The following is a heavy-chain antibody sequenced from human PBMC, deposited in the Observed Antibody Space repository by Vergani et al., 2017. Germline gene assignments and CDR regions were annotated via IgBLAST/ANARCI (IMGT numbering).Heavy chain of an antibody. CDR1: GFTFNQYA. V-gene: IGHV3-23*01. CDR3: ATANPRNSSDDCLYYYHAMDV. CDR2: ISGSGGST. D-gene: IGHD5-12*01. J-gene: IGHJ6*02. Sequence: EVQLLEPGGDLVQPGGSLRLSCAASGFTFNQYAMNWVRQAPGKGLEWVSGISGSGGSTYYAGPVKVRFTISRDSSKNTLYLQMNSLCAGDTAVYYYATANPRNSSDDCLYYYHAMDVWGQEATVAISS.